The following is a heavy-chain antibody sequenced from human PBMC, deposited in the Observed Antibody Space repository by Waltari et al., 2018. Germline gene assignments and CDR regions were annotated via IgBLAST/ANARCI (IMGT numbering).Heavy chain of an antibody. CDR1: GGSISSGDYY. J-gene: IGHJ6*02. D-gene: IGHD4-17*01. CDR2: IYYSGST. CDR3: ARDRVAVTTSRTGYGMDV. V-gene: IGHV4-30-4*08. Sequence: QVQLQESGPGLVKPSQTLSLTCTVSGGSISSGDYYWSWIRQPPGKGLEWIGYIYYSGSTYYNPSLKSLVTISVDTSKNQFSLKLSSVTAADTAVYYCARDRVAVTTSRTGYGMDVWGQGTTVTVSS.